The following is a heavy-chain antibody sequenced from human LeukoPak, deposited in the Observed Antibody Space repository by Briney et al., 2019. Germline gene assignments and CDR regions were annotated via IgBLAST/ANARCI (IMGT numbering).Heavy chain of an antibody. V-gene: IGHV3-23*01. CDR2: ISGSGGST. CDR3: AKVERDSSSWFPETFDY. CDR1: GFTFSSYA. D-gene: IGHD6-13*01. Sequence: QPGGSLRLSCAASGFTFSSYAMSWVRQAPGKGLEWVSAISGSGGSTYYADSVKGRFTISRDNSKNTLYLQMNSLRAEDTAVYYCAKVERDSSSWFPETFDYWGQGTLVTVSS. J-gene: IGHJ4*02.